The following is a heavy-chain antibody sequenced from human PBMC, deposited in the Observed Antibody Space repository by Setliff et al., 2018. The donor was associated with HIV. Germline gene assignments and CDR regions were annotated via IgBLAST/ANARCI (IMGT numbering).Heavy chain of an antibody. Sequence: GESLKISCVTSGSTFTSHSMNWVRLRPGKGLEWVASISGSGTYTYYADSVRGRFTVSRGNAKNSLWLQLDSLKVEDTALYFCVRSRSGNSSTYYWAFDFWGQGAPVTVSS. V-gene: IGHV3-21*01. CDR3: VRSRSGNSSTYYWAFDF. CDR1: GSTFTSHS. J-gene: IGHJ4*02. D-gene: IGHD3-22*01. CDR2: ISGSGTYT.